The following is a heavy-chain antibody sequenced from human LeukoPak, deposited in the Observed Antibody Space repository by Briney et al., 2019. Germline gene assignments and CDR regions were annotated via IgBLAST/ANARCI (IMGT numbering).Heavy chain of an antibody. CDR2: ISGSGGSP. V-gene: IGHV3-23*01. J-gene: IGHJ4*02. CDR1: GFTFSSYA. Sequence: GGSLRLSCAASGFTFSSYAMSWVRQAPGKGLEWVSAISGSGGSPYYADSVKGRFTPSRDNSKNTLYLQMNSLRAEDTAVYYCARDYGGNSKIDYWGQGTLVTVSS. CDR3: ARDYGGNSKIDY. D-gene: IGHD4-23*01.